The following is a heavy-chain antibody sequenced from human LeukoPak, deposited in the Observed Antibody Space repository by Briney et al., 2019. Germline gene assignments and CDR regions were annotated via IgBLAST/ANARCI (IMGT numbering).Heavy chain of an antibody. CDR1: GGSISSYY. J-gene: IGHJ3*02. Sequence: SETLSLTCTVSGGSISSYYWSWIRQPAGKGLEWIGRTYTSGSTNYNPSLKSRVTISVDKSRNQFSLKLSSVTAADTAVYYCARDYYGSGSYYDAFDIWSQGTMVTVSS. CDR3: ARDYYGSGSYYDAFDI. CDR2: TYTSGST. D-gene: IGHD3-10*01. V-gene: IGHV4-4*07.